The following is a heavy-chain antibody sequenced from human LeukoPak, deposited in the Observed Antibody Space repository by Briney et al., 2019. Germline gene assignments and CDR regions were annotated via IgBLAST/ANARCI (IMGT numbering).Heavy chain of an antibody. CDR3: TTERAGYDFDY. J-gene: IGHJ4*02. D-gene: IGHD5-12*01. CDR2: IKRKTDGGTA. V-gene: IGHV3-15*01. Sequence: PGGSLTLSCAASGFTFSNAYMTWVRQAPGKGLEWVGRIKRKTDGGTAVYAAPVKGRFTISRDDSKNTLYLQMNSLKTEDTSVYYCTTERAGYDFDYWGQGTLVTVSS. CDR1: GFTFSNAY.